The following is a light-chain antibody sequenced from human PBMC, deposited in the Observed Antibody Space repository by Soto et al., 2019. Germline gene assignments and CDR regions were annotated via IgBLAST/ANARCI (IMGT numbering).Light chain of an antibody. CDR3: SSYTSSNTYV. J-gene: IGLJ1*01. CDR1: NDVSGYNF. V-gene: IGLV2-14*03. CDR2: DVS. Sequence: QSLLTQPAPLSWAPGQSVPLSRTWNHNDVSGYNFVSWYQQYPGEAPKLMIYDVSNRPSGVSNRFSGSKSGNTASLTISGLQAEDEADYYCSSYTSSNTYVFGNGTKVTVL.